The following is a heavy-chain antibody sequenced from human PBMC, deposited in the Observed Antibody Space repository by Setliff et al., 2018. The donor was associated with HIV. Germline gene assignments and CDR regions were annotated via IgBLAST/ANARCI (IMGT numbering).Heavy chain of an antibody. CDR2: VNSRGYT. Sequence: SETLSLTCTGSGDSISSGIYYWSWIRQPAGKGLEWIGRVNSRGYTEYNPSFKSRVTISVDTSKNQFSLKLSSVTAADTAVYYCARDRLDGHDISGYYYAYWGQGTLVTAPQ. CDR1: GDSISSGIYY. D-gene: IGHD3-22*01. CDR3: ARDRLDGHDISGYYYAY. V-gene: IGHV4-61*02. J-gene: IGHJ4*02.